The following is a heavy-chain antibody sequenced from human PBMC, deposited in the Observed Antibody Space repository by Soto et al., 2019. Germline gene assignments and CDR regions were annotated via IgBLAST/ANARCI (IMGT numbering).Heavy chain of an antibody. CDR1: GFTFSSYA. CDR3: AKNRIKTGTYYGMDV. V-gene: IGHV3-23*01. D-gene: IGHD1-1*01. J-gene: IGHJ6*02. CDR2: ISGSGGST. Sequence: GGSLRLSCAASGFTFSSYAMSWVRQAPGKGLEWVSAISGSGGSTYYADSVKGRFTISRDNSKNTLYLQMNSLRAEDTAVYYCAKNRIKTGTYYGMDVWGQGTTVTVSS.